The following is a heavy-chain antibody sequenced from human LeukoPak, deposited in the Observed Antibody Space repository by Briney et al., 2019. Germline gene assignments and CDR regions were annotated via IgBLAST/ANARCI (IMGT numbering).Heavy chain of an antibody. Sequence: SEALSLTCTVSGYSISSGYYWGWIRQPPGKWLEWIGSIYHSGSTYYNPSLKSRVTISVDTSKNQFSLKLSSVTAADTAAYYCARISGRRWLQFFDYWGQGTLVTVSS. D-gene: IGHD5-24*01. CDR3: ARISGRRWLQFFDY. V-gene: IGHV4-38-2*02. CDR2: IYHSGST. J-gene: IGHJ4*02. CDR1: GYSISSGYY.